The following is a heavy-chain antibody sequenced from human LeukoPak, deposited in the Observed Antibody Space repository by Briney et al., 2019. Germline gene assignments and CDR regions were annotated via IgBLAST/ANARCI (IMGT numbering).Heavy chain of an antibody. CDR2: ISGSDGST. J-gene: IGHJ3*02. D-gene: IGHD1-26*01. CDR3: ARDWVGATRSDAFDI. Sequence: GGSLRLSCAASGFTFSIHAMSWVRQVPGKGLQWVSGISGSDGSTYYADSVKGRFTISRDNAKNSLYLQMNSLRAEDTAVYYCARDWVGATRSDAFDIWGQGTMVTVSS. V-gene: IGHV3-23*01. CDR1: GFTFSIHA.